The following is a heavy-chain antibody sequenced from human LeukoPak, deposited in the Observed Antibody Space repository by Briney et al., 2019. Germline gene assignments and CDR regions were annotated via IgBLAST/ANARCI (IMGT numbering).Heavy chain of an antibody. Sequence: GGSLRLSCAASGFTFSSYSMNWVRQAPGKGLEWVSSISSSSSYIYYADSVKGRFTISRDNAKNSLYLQMNSLRAEDTAVYYCAHSGSYSRINNDAFNIWGQGTMVTVSS. CDR1: GFTFSSYS. D-gene: IGHD1-26*01. CDR3: AHSGSYSRINNDAFNI. J-gene: IGHJ3*02. CDR2: ISSSSSYI. V-gene: IGHV3-21*01.